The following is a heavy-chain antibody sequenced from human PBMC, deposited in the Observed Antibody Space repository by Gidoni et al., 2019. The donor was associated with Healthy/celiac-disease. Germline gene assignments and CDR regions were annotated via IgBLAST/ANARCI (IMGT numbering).Heavy chain of an antibody. D-gene: IGHD6-19*01. J-gene: IGHJ1*01. CDR3: ARDKNPQGIAVVKPTYFQH. V-gene: IGHV3-30-3*01. CDR2: ISYDGSNK. Sequence: QVQLVASGGGVVQPGRSLRLSCAASGFTFSRYAMHWVRQSTGKGLEWVAVISYDGSNKYYADSGKGRFTISRDNSKNTLYLQMNSLRAEDTAVYYCARDKNPQGIAVVKPTYFQHWGQGTLVTVSS. CDR1: GFTFSRYA.